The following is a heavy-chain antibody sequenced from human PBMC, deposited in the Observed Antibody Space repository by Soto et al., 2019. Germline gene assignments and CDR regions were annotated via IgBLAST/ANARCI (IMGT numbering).Heavy chain of an antibody. V-gene: IGHV3-23*01. CDR1: GFTFSSYA. J-gene: IGHJ6*01. CDR2: ISGSGGST. CDR3: AKYYSVLQPLGELDGLGV. Sequence: PGGSLRLSCAASGFTFSSYAMSWVSQAPGKGLEWVSAISGSGGSTYYADSVKGRFTISRDNSKNTLYLQMNSLRAKDTAVYYCAKYYSVLQPLGELDGLGVLGQGNTV. D-gene: IGHD3-16*01.